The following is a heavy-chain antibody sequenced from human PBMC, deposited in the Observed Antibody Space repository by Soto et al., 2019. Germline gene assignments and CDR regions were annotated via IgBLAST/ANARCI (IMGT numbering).Heavy chain of an antibody. CDR2: IYYSGST. Sequence: SETQSLTCTVSGGSVSSGSYYWSWIRQPPGKGLEWIGYIYYSGSTNYNPSLKSRVTISVDTSKNQFSLKLTSVTAADTAVYYCARDGISSGSYLDYWGQGSLVTVSS. CDR3: ARDGISSGSYLDY. V-gene: IGHV4-61*01. D-gene: IGHD1-26*01. J-gene: IGHJ4*02. CDR1: GGSVSSGSYY.